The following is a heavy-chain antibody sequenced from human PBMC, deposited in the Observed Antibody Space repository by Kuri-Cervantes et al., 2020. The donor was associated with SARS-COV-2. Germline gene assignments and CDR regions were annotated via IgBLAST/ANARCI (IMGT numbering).Heavy chain of an antibody. D-gene: IGHD2-2*01. J-gene: IGHJ5*02. V-gene: IGHV3-30-3*01. CDR3: ATIAIVVVFNNWFDP. CDR1: GFTFSSYA. Sequence: GGSLRLSCAASGFTFSSYAMTWVRQAPGKGLEWVAVISYDGSNKYYADSVKGRFTISRDNSKNTLYLQMNSLRAEDTAVYYCATIAIVVVFNNWFDPWGQGTLVTVSS. CDR2: ISYDGSNK.